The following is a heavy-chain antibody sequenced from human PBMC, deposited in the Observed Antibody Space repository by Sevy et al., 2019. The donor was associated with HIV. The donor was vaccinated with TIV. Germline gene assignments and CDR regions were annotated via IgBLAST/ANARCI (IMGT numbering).Heavy chain of an antibody. CDR2: IKQDGSDK. V-gene: IGHV3-7*03. J-gene: IGHJ5*02. CDR3: ASPGTKGFDP. Sequence: GGSLRLSCGASGFTFSSYWMSWVRQAPGKGLEWVASIKQDGSDKYYVDSVKGRFTISRDNAKNSLYLQMNSLRVEDTAVYYCASPGTKGFDPWGQGTLVTVSS. CDR1: GFTFSSYW. D-gene: IGHD2-8*01.